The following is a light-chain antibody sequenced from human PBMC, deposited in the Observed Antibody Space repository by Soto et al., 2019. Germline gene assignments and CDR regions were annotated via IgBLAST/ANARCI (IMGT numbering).Light chain of an antibody. V-gene: IGKV1-33*01. CDR2: DAS. Sequence: IQMTQSPSSLSASVGDRVTITCQASQYIYKYLTWYQQKPGKAPKLLIYDASNLQAGVPSRFSGSGSGTHFIFTISNLQPEDIATYYCQHYDNLPLTFGGGTKVEI. CDR3: QHYDNLPLT. CDR1: QYIYKY. J-gene: IGKJ4*01.